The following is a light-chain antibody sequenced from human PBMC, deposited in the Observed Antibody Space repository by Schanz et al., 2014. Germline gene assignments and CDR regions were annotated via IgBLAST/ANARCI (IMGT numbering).Light chain of an antibody. CDR3: QQRDSWPSRRVT. CDR2: GAS. Sequence: EIVLTQSPGTLSLSPGERATLSCRASQGVTSRYLAWYQQKPGQAPRLLMYGASTRATGIPARFSGSGSGTDFTLTISSLEPEDFAVYYCQQRDSWPSRRVTFGGGTKVEIK. J-gene: IGKJ4*01. V-gene: IGKV3-20*01. CDR1: QGVTSRY.